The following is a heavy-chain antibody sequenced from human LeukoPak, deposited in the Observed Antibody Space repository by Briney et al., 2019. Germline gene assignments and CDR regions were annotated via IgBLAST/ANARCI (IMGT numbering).Heavy chain of an antibody. CDR2: IYSGGST. J-gene: IGHJ4*02. V-gene: IGHV3-66*02. CDR3: ARDLGSPAGVDY. CDR1: GFTVSSNY. D-gene: IGHD1-26*01. Sequence: GGSLRLSCAASGFTVSSNYMSWVRQAPGKGLEWVSVIYSGGSTYYADSVKGRFTISRDNSKNTLYLQMNSLRAEDTAVYYCARDLGSPAGVDYWGPGTLVTVSS.